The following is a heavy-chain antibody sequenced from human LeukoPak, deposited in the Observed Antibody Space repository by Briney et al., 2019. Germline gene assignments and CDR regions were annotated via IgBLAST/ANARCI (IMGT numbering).Heavy chain of an antibody. CDR2: ITDAVGST. V-gene: IGHV3-23*01. D-gene: IGHD5-12*01. Sequence: GGSLRLSCTASGFTFGDYAVSWFRQAPGKGLEWVSAITDAVGSTHYADSVKGRFTISSDNSKNTVYLQMNSLRPEDMAVYYCAKEIFSGLLYIDYWGQGTLVTVSS. J-gene: IGHJ4*02. CDR3: AKEIFSGLLYIDY. CDR1: GFTFGDYA.